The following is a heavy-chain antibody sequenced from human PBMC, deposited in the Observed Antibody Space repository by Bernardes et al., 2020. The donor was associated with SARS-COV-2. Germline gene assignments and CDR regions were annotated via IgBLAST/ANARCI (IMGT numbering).Heavy chain of an antibody. J-gene: IGHJ4*02. CDR3: ARTYSGYYAELDY. CDR1: GYSFTRYW. Sequence: GESLKISCKGSGYSFTRYWIGWVRPMPGKGLEWMGIIYPGDSDTRYSPSFQGQVTISADKSISTAYLQWSSLKASDTAMYYCARTYSGYYAELDYWGQGTLVTVSS. CDR2: IYPGDSDT. D-gene: IGHD5-12*01. V-gene: IGHV5-51*01.